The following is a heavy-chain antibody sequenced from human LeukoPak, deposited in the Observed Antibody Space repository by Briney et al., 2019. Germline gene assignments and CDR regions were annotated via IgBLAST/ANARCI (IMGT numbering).Heavy chain of an antibody. D-gene: IGHD3-10*01. Sequence: VASVKVSYKASGGTFSSYAISWVRQAPGQGLEWMGGIIPIFGTANYAQKFQGRVTITADESTSTAYMELSSLRSEDTAVYYCARGYYGSGSYQTPYYYYYYMDVWGKGTTVTISS. CDR2: IIPIFGTA. CDR1: GGTFSSYA. CDR3: ARGYYGSGSYQTPYYYYYYMDV. V-gene: IGHV1-69*01. J-gene: IGHJ6*03.